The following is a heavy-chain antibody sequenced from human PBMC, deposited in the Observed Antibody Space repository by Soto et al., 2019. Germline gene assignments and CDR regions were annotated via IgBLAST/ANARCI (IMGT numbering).Heavy chain of an antibody. CDR1: GFTFNNYA. D-gene: IGHD2-2*01. J-gene: IGHJ4*02. Sequence: EVQLLESGGGLVQPGGSLRLACAATGFTFNNYAMSWIRQTPGKGLEWVSTISGITGTTYYAESVRGRFTIARDNSKDTLYLQMNSLRAEDTDVYYCAKADKQTCSNILCYDFDSWGQGALVAVSS. V-gene: IGHV3-23*01. CDR3: AKADKQTCSNILCYDFDS. CDR2: ISGITGTT.